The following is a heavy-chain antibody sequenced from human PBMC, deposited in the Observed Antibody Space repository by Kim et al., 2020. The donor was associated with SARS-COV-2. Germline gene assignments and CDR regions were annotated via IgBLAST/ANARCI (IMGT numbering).Heavy chain of an antibody. V-gene: IGHV3-13*04. D-gene: IGHD2-8*01. CDR3: ARAGCTNGVCLFLDY. CDR2: IGTAGDT. CDR1: GFTFSSYD. Sequence: GGSLRLSCAASGFTFSSYDMHWVRQATGKGLEWVSAIGTAGDTYYPGSVKGRFTISRENAKNSLYLQMNSLRAGDTAVYYCARAGCTNGVCLFLDYWGQGTLVTVSS. J-gene: IGHJ4*02.